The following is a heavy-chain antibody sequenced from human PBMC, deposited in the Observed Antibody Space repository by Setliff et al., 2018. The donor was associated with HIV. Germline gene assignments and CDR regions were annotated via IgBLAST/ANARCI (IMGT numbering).Heavy chain of an antibody. J-gene: IGHJ6*03. CDR1: GYTFTNYG. CDR2: ISPYSGKK. V-gene: IGHV1-18*01. CDR3: GRGRGAEGYYYMDV. D-gene: IGHD3-10*01. Sequence: ASVKVSCKASGYTFTNYGISWVRQAPGEGLEWMGWISPYSGKKKYAQNVEDRVTMTTDASTSTAYMDVRSLKSNDTAVYYCGRGRGAEGYYYMDVWGKGTTVTVSS.